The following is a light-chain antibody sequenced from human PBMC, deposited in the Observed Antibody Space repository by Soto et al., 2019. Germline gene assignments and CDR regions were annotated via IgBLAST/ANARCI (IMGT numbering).Light chain of an antibody. CDR2: GAS. Sequence: EIVLTQSPATLSLSPGERATLSCRASQSVSSNFAWYQQRPGQAPRLLVYGASTRATGVPVRFSGSGSGTEFTLTISSLQSEDFAVYYCQQYNKWPLITFGQGTRLEIK. CDR3: QQYNKWPLIT. V-gene: IGKV3-15*01. J-gene: IGKJ5*01. CDR1: QSVSSN.